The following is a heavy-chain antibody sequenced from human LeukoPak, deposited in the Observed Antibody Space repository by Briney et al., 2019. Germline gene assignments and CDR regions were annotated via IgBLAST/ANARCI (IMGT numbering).Heavy chain of an antibody. V-gene: IGHV3-23*01. CDR3: AKVPNPRMTTVVRYFDY. CDR2: ISGSGGST. J-gene: IGHJ4*02. CDR1: GFTFSSYA. D-gene: IGHD4-23*01. Sequence: GGSLRLSCAASGFTFSSYAMSWVRQAPGKGLEWVSAISGSGGSTYYADSVKGRFTISRDNSKNTLYLQMNSLRAEDTAVYYCAKVPNPRMTTVVRYFDYWGQGTLVTVSS.